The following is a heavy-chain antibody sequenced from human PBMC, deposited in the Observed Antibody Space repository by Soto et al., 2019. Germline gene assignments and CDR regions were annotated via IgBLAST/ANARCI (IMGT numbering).Heavy chain of an antibody. CDR3: AREGNLGRWLQPLDF. CDR1: GDSISASS. CDR2: IHYNGNT. Sequence: QVQLQVSAPGLVKPSETLSLTCTVSGDSISASSWSWVRQPPGKGLEWIGNIHYNGNTKYNPSLKSRVTMSVDTPKNQFSLKLISVTAADTAKYFCAREGNLGRWLQPLDFWGQGTLVTVSS. D-gene: IGHD5-12*01. V-gene: IGHV4-59*01. J-gene: IGHJ4*02.